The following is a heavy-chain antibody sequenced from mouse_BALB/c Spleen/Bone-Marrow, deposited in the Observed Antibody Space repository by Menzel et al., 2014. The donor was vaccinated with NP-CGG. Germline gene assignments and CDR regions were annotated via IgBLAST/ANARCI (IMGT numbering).Heavy chain of an antibody. CDR2: IRNKAYGYTT. CDR3: ARDMGGIPFDS. V-gene: IGHV7-3*02. J-gene: IGHJ2*01. CDR1: GFTFTDYY. D-gene: IGHD4-1*01. Sequence: EVKVVESGGGLVQPGGSLRLSCATSGFTFTDYYMNWVRQPPGKALEWLGFIRNKAYGYTTEYSASVKGRFTISRDNSQGILYLQMNSLRAEDSATYYCARDMGGIPFDSWGQGTTLTVSS.